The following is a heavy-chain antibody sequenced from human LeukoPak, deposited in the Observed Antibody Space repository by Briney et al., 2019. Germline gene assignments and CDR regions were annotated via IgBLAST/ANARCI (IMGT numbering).Heavy chain of an antibody. D-gene: IGHD2-8*01. CDR1: GGTFSGYY. CDR2: TNHSGST. Sequence: PSVNLSFNCAVHGGTFSGYYWSWIRQRPGKGLEGIRETNHSGSTNYNPSLKSRVTISVYTSKNQFSLKLSSVTAADTAVYYCARGPTNYCTNGVCYTRDWAHNWFDPRGQGTLVTVSS. V-gene: IGHV4-34*01. J-gene: IGHJ5*02. CDR3: ARGPTNYCTNGVCYTRDWAHNWFDP.